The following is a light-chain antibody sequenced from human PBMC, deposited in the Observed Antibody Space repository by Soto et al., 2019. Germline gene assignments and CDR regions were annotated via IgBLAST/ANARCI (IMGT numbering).Light chain of an antibody. V-gene: IGKV3-20*01. CDR2: GAS. Sequence: EIVLTQSPGTLSLSPGERATLSCRASQSVSSSYLAWYQQKTGQAPRLLIYGASSRATGIPDRFSGSGSGTDFTLTISRLEPEDVAVYYCQQYGSSSFTFGPGTKVDIK. CDR3: QQYGSSSFT. J-gene: IGKJ3*01. CDR1: QSVSSSY.